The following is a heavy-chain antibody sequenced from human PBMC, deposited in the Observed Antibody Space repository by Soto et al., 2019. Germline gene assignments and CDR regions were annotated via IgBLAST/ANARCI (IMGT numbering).Heavy chain of an antibody. Sequence: GGSPRLCCEASGFSVSSFAMNWVRQAPGKGLEWVSAIGDSGASTYYADSVKGRFTISRDNSRNTLYLQLNSLRAEDTAVYYCAKGVELDVWGNGTTVTVSS. CDR2: IGDSGAST. V-gene: IGHV3-23*01. CDR3: AKGVELDV. D-gene: IGHD1-26*01. CDR1: GFSVSSFA. J-gene: IGHJ6*04.